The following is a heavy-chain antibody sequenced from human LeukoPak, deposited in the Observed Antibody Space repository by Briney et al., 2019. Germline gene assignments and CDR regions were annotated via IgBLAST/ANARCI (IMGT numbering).Heavy chain of an antibody. J-gene: IGHJ3*02. Sequence: PGKSLRLSCAASGFTFSSFGMHWVRQAPGKGLKWVAAIWSDGNNKYYADSVKGRFTISRDNSKSTLYLQMNSLRAEDTAVYYCAKQQNALDIWGHGTMVTVSS. CDR2: IWSDGNNK. V-gene: IGHV3-33*06. CDR3: AKQQNALDI. D-gene: IGHD6-13*01. CDR1: GFTFSSFG.